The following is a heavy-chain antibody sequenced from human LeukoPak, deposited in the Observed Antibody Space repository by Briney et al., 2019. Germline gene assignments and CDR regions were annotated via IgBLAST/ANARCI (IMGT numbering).Heavy chain of an antibody. CDR2: IYYSGGT. D-gene: IGHD5-12*01. CDR3: AREDSGYDAFDI. V-gene: IGHV4-59*01. J-gene: IGHJ3*02. CDR1: GGSISSYY. Sequence: KPSETLSLTCTVSGGSISSYYWSWIRQPPGKGQEWIGYIYYSGGTNYNPSLKSRVTISVDTSKNQFSLKLSSVTAADTAVYYCAREDSGYDAFDIWGQGTMVTVSS.